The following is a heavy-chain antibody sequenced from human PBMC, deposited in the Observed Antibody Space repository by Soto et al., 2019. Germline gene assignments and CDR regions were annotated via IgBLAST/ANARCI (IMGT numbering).Heavy chain of an antibody. D-gene: IGHD1-26*01. CDR2: ISFDGSEK. Sequence: QVQLVESGGGVVQPGRSLRLSCAASGFTFSIYGMHWVRHAPGKGLEWVAMISFDGSEKYYTDSVKGRFHISRDSYKNTMYLQMDSLRVEDTAVYYCARDRRLYYSDAFEIWGQGTTVTVSS. J-gene: IGHJ3*02. CDR3: ARDRRLYYSDAFEI. CDR1: GFTFSIYG. V-gene: IGHV3-30*03.